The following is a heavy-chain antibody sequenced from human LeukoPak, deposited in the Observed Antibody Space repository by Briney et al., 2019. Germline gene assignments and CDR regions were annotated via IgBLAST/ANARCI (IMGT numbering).Heavy chain of an antibody. CDR3: ARGADSGAHFDY. Sequence: GGSLTLSCAASGFTFSDYYMSWIRQAPGKGLEWVSYISSSGSTIYYADSVKGRFTISRDNAKNSLYLQKNSLRAEDTAVYYCARGADSGAHFDYWGQGTLVTVSS. J-gene: IGHJ4*02. D-gene: IGHD6-19*01. V-gene: IGHV3-11*01. CDR2: ISSSGSTI. CDR1: GFTFSDYY.